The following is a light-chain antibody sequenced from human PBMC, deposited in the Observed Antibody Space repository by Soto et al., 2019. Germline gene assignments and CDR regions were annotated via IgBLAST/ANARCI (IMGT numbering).Light chain of an antibody. CDR1: QDISNY. CDR3: QQIDTPPFT. V-gene: IGKV1-33*01. Sequence: DIQMTQSPSSLSASVGDRVTITCQASQDISNYLNWYQQKLGKAPKLLIYDASNLEPGVPSRFSGSGPGKDFILTISSLQPEDIAKYYCQQIDTPPFTFGPGPKVNIK. CDR2: DAS. J-gene: IGKJ3*01.